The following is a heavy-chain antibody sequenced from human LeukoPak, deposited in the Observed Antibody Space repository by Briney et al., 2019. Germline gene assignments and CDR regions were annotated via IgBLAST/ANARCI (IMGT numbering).Heavy chain of an antibody. V-gene: IGHV3-23*01. CDR1: GFTFSSNA. Sequence: GGSLRLSCAASGFTFSSNAMNWVRQAPGKGLEWVSGISGSGGSTCYADSVKGRLTISRDNSKNTLYLQMNSLRAEDTAVYYCAREVVLAGDAFDIWGQGTMVTVSS. CDR3: AREVVLAGDAFDI. D-gene: IGHD2-2*01. J-gene: IGHJ3*02. CDR2: ISGSGGST.